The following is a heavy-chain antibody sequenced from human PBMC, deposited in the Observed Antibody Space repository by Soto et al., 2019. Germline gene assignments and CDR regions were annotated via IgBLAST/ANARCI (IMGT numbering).Heavy chain of an antibody. CDR3: ARGSYYDFWSGYYSDYYYYYMDV. D-gene: IGHD3-3*01. CDR2: ISAYNGNT. J-gene: IGHJ6*03. CDR1: GYTFTSYG. Sequence: GASVKVSCKASGYTFTSYGISWVRQAPGQGHEWMGWISAYNGNTNYAQKLQGRVTMTTDTSTSTAYMELRSLRSDDTAVYYCARGSYYDFWSGYYSDYYYYYMDVWGKGTTVTVSS. V-gene: IGHV1-18*01.